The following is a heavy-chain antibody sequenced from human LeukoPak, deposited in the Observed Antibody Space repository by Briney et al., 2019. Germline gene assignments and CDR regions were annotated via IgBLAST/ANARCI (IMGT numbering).Heavy chain of an antibody. CDR1: GGSISSYY. CDR3: ARGHSPVTTKVSYFQH. V-gene: IGHV4-59*12. CDR2: IYYSGST. D-gene: IGHD4-17*01. Sequence: PSETLSLTCTVAGGSISSYYWSWIRQPPGKGLEWIGYIYYSGSTNYNPSLKSRVTTLVDTSKNQFSLKLSSVTAADTAVYYCARGHSPVTTKVSYFQHWGQGTLVTVSS. J-gene: IGHJ1*01.